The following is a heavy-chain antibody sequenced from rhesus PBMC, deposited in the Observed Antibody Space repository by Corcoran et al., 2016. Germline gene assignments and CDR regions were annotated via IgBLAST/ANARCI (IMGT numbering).Heavy chain of an antibody. D-gene: IGHD6-25*01. CDR3: ARDVSGSWNHVDY. CDR1: GGSISGYYL. Sequence: QVQLQESGPGVVKPSETLSLTCAVSGGSISGYYLWRWIRQPPGEGLKWMGWMGNKWGGQGNNNKNHPHKNGVTSSKDTSNNRLSVERSAVTAADTAVDYCARDVSGSWNHVDYWGQGVLVTVSS. J-gene: IGHJ4*01. CDR2: MGNKWGGQGN. V-gene: IGHV4S7*01.